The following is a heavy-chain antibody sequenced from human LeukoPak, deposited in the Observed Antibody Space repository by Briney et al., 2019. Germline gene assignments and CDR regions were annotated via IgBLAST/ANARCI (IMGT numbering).Heavy chain of an antibody. Sequence: GGSLRLSCAASRFTFSDYYKSWIRQAPGKGLEWVSYISSRGSTIYYADSVKGRFTISRDNAKNSLYLQMNSLRAEDTAVYYCARESDGDYVDYWGQGTLVTVSS. CDR1: RFTFSDYY. CDR2: ISSRGSTI. J-gene: IGHJ4*02. V-gene: IGHV3-11*04. CDR3: ARESDGDYVDY. D-gene: IGHD4-17*01.